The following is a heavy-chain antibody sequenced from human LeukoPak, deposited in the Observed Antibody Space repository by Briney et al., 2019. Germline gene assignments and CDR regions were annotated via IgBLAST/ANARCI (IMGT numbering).Heavy chain of an antibody. Sequence: SETLSLTCTVSGGSISSSSYYWGWIRQPPGKGLEWIGSIYYSGSTYYNPSLKSRVTISVDTSKNQFSLNLSSVTAADTALYYCASNGILTGYFSFDYWGQGSLVTVSS. J-gene: IGHJ4*02. CDR2: IYYSGST. CDR3: ASNGILTGYFSFDY. D-gene: IGHD3-9*01. V-gene: IGHV4-39*07. CDR1: GGSISSSSYY.